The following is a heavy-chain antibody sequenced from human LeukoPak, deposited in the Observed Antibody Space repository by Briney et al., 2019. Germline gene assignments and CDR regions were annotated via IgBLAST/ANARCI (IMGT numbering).Heavy chain of an antibody. Sequence: GGSLRLSCAASGFTFDDYAMHWVRQAPGKGLEWVSGISWNSGSIGYADSVKGRFTISRDNAKNSLYLQMNSLRAEDTALYYCAKDGDPMPYYYGMDVWGQGTTVTVSS. CDR2: ISWNSGSI. D-gene: IGHD2-2*01. CDR3: AKDGDPMPYYYGMDV. CDR1: GFTFDDYA. J-gene: IGHJ6*02. V-gene: IGHV3-9*01.